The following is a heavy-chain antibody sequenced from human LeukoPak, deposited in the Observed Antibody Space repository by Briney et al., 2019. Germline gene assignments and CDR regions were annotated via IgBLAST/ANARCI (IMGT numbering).Heavy chain of an antibody. V-gene: IGHV3-64D*06. Sequence: GGSLRLSCSASGFTFSSYAMHWVRQAPGKGLEYVSAISGYGDNTYYADSVKGRFTISRDNSKNTLYLQMSSLRGEDTAVYYCVKGMEYGEINYYYFGMDVWGKGTTVTVSS. D-gene: IGHD4-17*01. CDR3: VKGMEYGEINYYYFGMDV. CDR2: ISGYGDNT. CDR1: GFTFSSYA. J-gene: IGHJ6*04.